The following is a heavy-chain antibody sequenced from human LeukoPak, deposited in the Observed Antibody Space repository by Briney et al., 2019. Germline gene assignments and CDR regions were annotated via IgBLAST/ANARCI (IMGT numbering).Heavy chain of an antibody. D-gene: IGHD5-18*01. Sequence: ASVPVSCKASVGTFSSYAIRWVRQAPGQGLEWMGGIIPTFGTANYAQKFQGRITITADESTSTAYMKLSSLRAEDTAVYYWARSVDTAMDIGYYYYGMDVWGQGTTVTVSS. CDR2: IIPTFGTA. CDR1: VGTFSSYA. V-gene: IGHV1-69*13. CDR3: ARSVDTAMDIGYYYYGMDV. J-gene: IGHJ6*02.